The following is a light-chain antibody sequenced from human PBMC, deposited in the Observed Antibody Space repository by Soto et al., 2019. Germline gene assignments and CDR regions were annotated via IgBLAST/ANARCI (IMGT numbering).Light chain of an antibody. V-gene: IGLV2-8*01. CDR1: SSDVGGYNY. J-gene: IGLJ2*01. CDR3: SSFAGNNNLV. CDR2: EVS. Sequence: QAVLTQPPSASGSPGQSVTISCTGTSSDVGGYNYVSWYQQHPGKAPKLMISEVSKRPSGVPDRFSGSKSGNTASLTVSGIKAEDEADYYCSSFAGNNNLVFGGGTKLTVL.